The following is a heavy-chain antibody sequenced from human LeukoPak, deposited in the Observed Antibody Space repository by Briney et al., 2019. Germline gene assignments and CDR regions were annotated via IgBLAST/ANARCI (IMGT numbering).Heavy chain of an antibody. CDR2: MNPNSGNA. D-gene: IGHD2-2*01. CDR1: GYTFTSYD. V-gene: IGHV1-8*03. Sequence: EASVKVSCKASGYTFTSYDINWVRQATGQGLEWMGWMNPNSGNAGYAQKFQGRVTITADESTSTAYMELSSLRSEDTAVYYCAILYCSSTSCQSHYYYYMGVWGKGTTVTISS. CDR3: AILYCSSTSCQSHYYYYMGV. J-gene: IGHJ6*03.